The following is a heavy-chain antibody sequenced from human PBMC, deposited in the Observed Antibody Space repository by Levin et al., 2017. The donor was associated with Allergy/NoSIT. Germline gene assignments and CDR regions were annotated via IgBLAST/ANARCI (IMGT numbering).Heavy chain of an antibody. Sequence: SCAASGFTFDDYAMHWVRQAPGKGLEWVSGISWNSGSIGYADSVKGRFTISRDNAKNSLYLQMNSLRAEDTALYYCAKDTVTTIASLGEFDYWGQGTLVTVSS. CDR2: ISWNSGSI. CDR3: AKDTVTTIASLGEFDY. CDR1: GFTFDDYA. V-gene: IGHV3-9*01. J-gene: IGHJ4*02. D-gene: IGHD4-17*01.